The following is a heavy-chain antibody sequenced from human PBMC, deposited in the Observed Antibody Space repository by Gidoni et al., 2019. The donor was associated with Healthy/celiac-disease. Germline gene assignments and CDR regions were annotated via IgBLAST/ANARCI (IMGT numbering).Heavy chain of an antibody. CDR3: ARDGHYYDSSGYQDY. J-gene: IGHJ4*02. Sequence: QVQLVESGGGLVKPGGSLRLSCAASGFTFSDYYMSWIRQAPGKGLEGVSYISSSSSYTNYADSVKGRFTISRDNAKNSLYLQMNSLRAEDTAVYYCARDGHYYDSSGYQDYWGQGTLVTVSS. CDR1: GFTFSDYY. V-gene: IGHV3-11*05. D-gene: IGHD3-22*01. CDR2: ISSSSSYT.